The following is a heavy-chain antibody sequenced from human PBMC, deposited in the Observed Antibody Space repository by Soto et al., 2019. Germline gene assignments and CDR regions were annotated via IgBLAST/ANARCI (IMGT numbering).Heavy chain of an antibody. CDR3: AREKAYSKDY. CDR1: GFSFSGSG. Sequence: GGSLRLSCAASGFSFSGSGIHWVRQASGKGLEWIGRIRSKPNNYATAYVASVKGRFTISRDDSKNTAYLQMNSLRAEDTAVYYCAREKAYSKDYWGQGTLVTVSS. CDR2: IRSKPNNYAT. J-gene: IGHJ4*02. D-gene: IGHD4-4*01. V-gene: IGHV3-73*01.